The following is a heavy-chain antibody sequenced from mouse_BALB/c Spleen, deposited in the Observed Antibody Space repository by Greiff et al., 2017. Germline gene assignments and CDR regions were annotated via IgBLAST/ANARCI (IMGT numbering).Heavy chain of an antibody. D-gene: IGHD1-2*01. CDR1: GFTFSSYW. Sequence: EVKLEESGGGLVQPGGSMKLSCVASGFTFSSYWMSWVRQSPEKGLEWVAEIRLKSDNYATHYAESVKGKFTISRDDSKSRLYLQMNSLRAEDTGIYYCTGITTAYHGPWGQGTLVTVSA. CDR3: TGITTAYHGP. CDR2: IRLKSDNYAT. V-gene: IGHV6-3*03. J-gene: IGHJ3*01.